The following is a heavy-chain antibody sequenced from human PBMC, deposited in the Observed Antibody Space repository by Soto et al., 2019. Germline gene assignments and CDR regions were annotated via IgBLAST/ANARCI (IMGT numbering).Heavy chain of an antibody. CDR1: GSSIISAYY. CDR2: VFHRGTT. V-gene: IGHV4-38-2*02. Sequence: PSETLSLTCNVSGSSIISAYYWGWVRQPPGRGLEWIGSVFHRGTTYYNPSLKSRVTISLDTSKGQFSLNLTSLTTADTAVYFCARGGNRYSNVASGVGGFDYWGQGSLVTVSS. D-gene: IGHD5-12*01. J-gene: IGHJ4*02. CDR3: ARGGNRYSNVASGVGGFDY.